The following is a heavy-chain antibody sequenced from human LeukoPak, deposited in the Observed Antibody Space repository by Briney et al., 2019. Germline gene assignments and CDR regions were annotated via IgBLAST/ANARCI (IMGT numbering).Heavy chain of an antibody. D-gene: IGHD4-23*01. CDR1: GFTFSTYW. CDR2: LKQDGSVK. V-gene: IGHV3-7*01. CDR3: ATSADSPGNS. Sequence: GGSLRLSCVASGFTFSTYWMSWVRQAPGKGLEWVANLKQDGSVKHYVDSVKGRFTISRDNAKHSLYLQMTNLRAEDTAVYYCATSADSPGNSWGQGTLITVSS. J-gene: IGHJ4*02.